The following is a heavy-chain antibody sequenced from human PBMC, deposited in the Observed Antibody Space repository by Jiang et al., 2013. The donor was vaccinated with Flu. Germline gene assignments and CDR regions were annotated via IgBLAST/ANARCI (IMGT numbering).Heavy chain of an antibody. D-gene: IGHD5-18*01. CDR3: ARGGYSYGPTYYGMDV. Sequence: YAISWVATRPLDKGVEWMEGVIPIFGTANYAQKFQGRVTITADESTSTAYMELSSLRSEDTAVYYCARGGYSYGPTYYGMDVWGQGTTVTVSS. CDR1: YA. V-gene: IGHV1-69*01. J-gene: IGHJ6*02. CDR2: VIPIFGTA.